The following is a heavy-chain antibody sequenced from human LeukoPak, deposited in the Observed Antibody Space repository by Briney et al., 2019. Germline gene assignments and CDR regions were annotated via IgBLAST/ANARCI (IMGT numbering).Heavy chain of an antibody. CDR2: IYSGGAT. J-gene: IGHJ4*02. CDR3: ARGGSGYYYFDY. Sequence: GGSLRLSCAASGFTVNTNYISWVRQAPGKGLEWVSVIYSGGATYHADSAKGRFTISRDNSKNTLSLQMNSLRAEDTAVYYCARGGSGYYYFDYWGQGTLVTVSS. D-gene: IGHD3-22*01. CDR1: GFTVNTNY. V-gene: IGHV3-66*02.